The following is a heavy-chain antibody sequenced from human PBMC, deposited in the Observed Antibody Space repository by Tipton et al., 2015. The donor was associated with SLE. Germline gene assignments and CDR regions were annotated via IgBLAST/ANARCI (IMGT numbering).Heavy chain of an antibody. CDR1: GFTFGNFG. CDR2: IRYDGSST. Sequence: SLRLSCAASGFTFGNFGMHWVRQAPGKGLEWVAFIRYDGSSTYYADAVKGRFTISRDNSKNTLYLQMNSPRPEDTAVYYCAKQFVDVWGQGTMVIVSS. CDR3: AKQFVDV. V-gene: IGHV3-30*02. D-gene: IGHD5-24*01. J-gene: IGHJ3*01.